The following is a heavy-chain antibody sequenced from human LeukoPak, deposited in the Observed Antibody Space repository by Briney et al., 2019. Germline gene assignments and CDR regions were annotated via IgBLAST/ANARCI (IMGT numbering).Heavy chain of an antibody. D-gene: IGHD5-24*01. CDR3: ARRLDGYFSHDAFDI. CDR2: IYYSGST. Sequence: PSETLSLTCTVSGGSISSYYWSWIRQPPGKGLEWIGYIYYSGSTNYNPSLKSRVTISVDTSKNQFSLKLSSVTAADTAVYYCARRLDGYFSHDAFDIWGQGTMVTVSS. CDR1: GGSISSYY. V-gene: IGHV4-59*01. J-gene: IGHJ3*02.